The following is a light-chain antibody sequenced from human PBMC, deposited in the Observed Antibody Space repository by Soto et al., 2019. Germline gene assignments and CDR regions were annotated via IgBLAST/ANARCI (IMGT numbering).Light chain of an antibody. J-gene: IGLJ3*02. CDR3: ASYAGDSTMV. V-gene: IGLV2-23*01. Sequence: QSALTQPASVSGSPGQSITISCSGTSNDIGSDKFVSWYQQHPGKVPKVMIYEGNKRPSGVSNRFSGSKSGNTASLTISGLQAEDEADYYCASYAGDSTMVFGGGTKLTVL. CDR1: SNDIGSDKF. CDR2: EGN.